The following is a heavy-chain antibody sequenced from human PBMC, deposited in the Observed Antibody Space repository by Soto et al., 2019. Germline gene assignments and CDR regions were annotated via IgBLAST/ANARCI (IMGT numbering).Heavy chain of an antibody. Sequence: GGSLRLSCAASGFTFRGYSMNWIRQAPGKGLEWVSSIGSSSGYIYYADSVKGRFTISRDNAKDSLSLQMNSLRDEDTAVYYCARGYYGDGYGMAVWGQGTTVTVSS. J-gene: IGHJ6*02. D-gene: IGHD3-10*01. CDR2: IGSSSGYI. V-gene: IGHV3-21*01. CDR1: GFTFRGYS. CDR3: ARGYYGDGYGMAV.